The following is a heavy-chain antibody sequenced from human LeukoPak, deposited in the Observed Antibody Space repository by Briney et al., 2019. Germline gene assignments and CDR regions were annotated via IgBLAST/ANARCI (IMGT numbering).Heavy chain of an antibody. Sequence: GGSLRLSCAASGFTFSSYSMNWVRQAPGKGLEWVSSISSSSSYIYYADSVKGRFTISRYNANNSLYLQMNSLRAEDTAVYYSARDLFTTVPPGYYFDYWGQGTLVTVSS. V-gene: IGHV3-21*01. CDR2: ISSSSSYI. CDR3: ARDLFTTVPPGYYFDY. J-gene: IGHJ4*02. CDR1: GFTFSSYS. D-gene: IGHD4-17*01.